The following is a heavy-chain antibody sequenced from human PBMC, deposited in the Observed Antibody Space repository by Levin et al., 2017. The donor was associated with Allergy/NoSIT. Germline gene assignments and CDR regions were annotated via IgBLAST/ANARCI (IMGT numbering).Heavy chain of an antibody. D-gene: IGHD3-9*01. V-gene: IGHV3-21*01. CDR1: GFTFSTYA. CDR3: ARDDSFTGYQRFDAMDV. CDR2: INTISSHI. Sequence: KPGGSLRLSCAASGFTFSTYALNWVRQAPGKGLEWVSSINTISSHIYYANSVRGRFTISRENARNSLYLQMSSLRPEDTAVYYCARDDSFTGYQRFDAMDVWGRGTTVTVSS. J-gene: IGHJ6*02.